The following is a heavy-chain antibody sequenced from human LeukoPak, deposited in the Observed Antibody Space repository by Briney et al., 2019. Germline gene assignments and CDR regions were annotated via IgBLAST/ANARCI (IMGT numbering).Heavy chain of an antibody. J-gene: IGHJ4*02. V-gene: IGHV1-46*01. D-gene: IGHD6-13*01. Sequence: ASVKVSCKASGYTFTSYYMHWVRQASGQGLEWMGIINPSGGSTSYAQKFQGRVTMTRDTSTSIVYMELSSLRSEDTAVYYCARDSSSWYRALDYWGQGILVTVSS. CDR3: ARDSSSWYRALDY. CDR1: GYTFTSYY. CDR2: INPSGGST.